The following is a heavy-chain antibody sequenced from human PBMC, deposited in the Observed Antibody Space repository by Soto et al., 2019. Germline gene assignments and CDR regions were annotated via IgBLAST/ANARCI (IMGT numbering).Heavy chain of an antibody. CDR3: AKDLVSGSYSYYYYGMDA. J-gene: IGHJ6*02. Sequence: GGSLRLSCAASGFTFSSYGMHWVRQAPGKGLEWVAVISYDGSNKYYADSVKGRFTISRDNSKNTLYLQMNSLRAEDTAVYYCAKDLVSGSYSYYYYGMDAWGQGTTVTVSS. CDR2: ISYDGSNK. D-gene: IGHD3-10*01. V-gene: IGHV3-30*18. CDR1: GFTFSSYG.